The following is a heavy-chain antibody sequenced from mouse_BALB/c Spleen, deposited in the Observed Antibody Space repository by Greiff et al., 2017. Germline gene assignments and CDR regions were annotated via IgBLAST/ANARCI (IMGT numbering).Heavy chain of an antibody. CDR1: GYSFTGYT. CDR3: ARQDYGNYEGAMDY. V-gene: IGHV1-18*01. J-gene: IGHJ4*01. Sequence: EVKLQESGPELVKPGASMKISCKASGYSFTGYTMNWVKQSHGKNLEWIGLINPYNGGTSYNQKFKGKATLTVDKSSSTAYMELLSLTSEDSAVYYCARQDYGNYEGAMDYWGQGTSVTVSS. CDR2: INPYNGGT. D-gene: IGHD2-1*01.